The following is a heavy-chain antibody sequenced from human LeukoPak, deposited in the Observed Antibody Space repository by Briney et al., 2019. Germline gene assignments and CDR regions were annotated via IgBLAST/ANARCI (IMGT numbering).Heavy chain of an antibody. Sequence: PGRSLRLSCAASGFTFSNYAMCWVRQAPGKGLEWVSSISSSSSYIYYADSVKGRFTISRDNAKNSLYLQMNSLRAEDTAVYYCARDLGWDQHFDYWGQGTLVTVSS. CDR2: ISSSSSYI. J-gene: IGHJ4*02. CDR1: GFTFSNYA. D-gene: IGHD4-23*01. CDR3: ARDLGWDQHFDY. V-gene: IGHV3-21*01.